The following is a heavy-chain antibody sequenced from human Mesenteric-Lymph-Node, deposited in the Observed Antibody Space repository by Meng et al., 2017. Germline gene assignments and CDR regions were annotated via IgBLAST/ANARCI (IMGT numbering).Heavy chain of an antibody. CDR3: ARTNYGDYNWFDP. V-gene: IGHV4-31*03. J-gene: IGHJ5*02. Sequence: QVQLQESGPGPGKPYQTLSLTCTVSGGSISSGGFYWSWIRQHPGKGLEWIGYIYYSGSTYYNPSLRSRVAISIDTSKNQFSLKLTSVTAADTAVYFCARTNYGDYNWFDPWGQGTLVTVSS. CDR1: GGSISSGGFY. D-gene: IGHD4-17*01. CDR2: IYYSGST.